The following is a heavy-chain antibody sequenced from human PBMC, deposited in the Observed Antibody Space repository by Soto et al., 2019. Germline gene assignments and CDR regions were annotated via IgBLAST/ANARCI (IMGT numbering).Heavy chain of an antibody. J-gene: IGHJ6*03. D-gene: IGHD3-16*01. V-gene: IGHV3-33*01. Sequence: QVQLVESGGGVVQPGRSLRLSCAASGFTFSSYGMHWVRQAPGKGLEWVAVIWYDGSNKYYADSVKGRFTISRDNSKNTLKLQINSLRAEDTALYYCARGLYYDYFWGSSNMPIHMDVWGKGTTVTVSS. CDR2: IWYDGSNK. CDR1: GFTFSSYG. CDR3: ARGLYYDYFWGSSNMPIHMDV.